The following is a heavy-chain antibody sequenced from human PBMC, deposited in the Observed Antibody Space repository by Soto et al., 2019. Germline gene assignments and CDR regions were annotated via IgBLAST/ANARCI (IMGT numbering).Heavy chain of an antibody. CDR1: GGSFSGYY. CDR3: ARAAGITIFGVVKPRFEP. CDR2: INHSGST. V-gene: IGHV4-34*01. D-gene: IGHD3-3*01. J-gene: IGHJ5*02. Sequence: SETLSLTCAVYGGSFSGYYWSWIRQPPGKGLEWIGEINHSGSTNYNPSLKSRVTISVDTSKNQFSLKLSSVTARDTAVYYCARAAGITIFGVVKPRFEPWGKGTLVT.